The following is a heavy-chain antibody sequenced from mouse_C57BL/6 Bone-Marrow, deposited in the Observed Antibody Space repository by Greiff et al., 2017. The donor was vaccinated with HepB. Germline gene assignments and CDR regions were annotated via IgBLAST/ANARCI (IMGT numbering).Heavy chain of an antibody. J-gene: IGHJ3*01. V-gene: IGHV14-4*01. CDR2: IDPENGDT. CDR3: TTGAY. Sequence: VQLKESGAELVRPGASVKLSCTASGFNIKDDYMHWVKPRPEQGLEWIGWIDPENGDTEYASKFQGKATITADTSANTAYLQLSSLTSEDTAVYYCTTGAYWGQGTLVTVSA. CDR1: GFNIKDDY.